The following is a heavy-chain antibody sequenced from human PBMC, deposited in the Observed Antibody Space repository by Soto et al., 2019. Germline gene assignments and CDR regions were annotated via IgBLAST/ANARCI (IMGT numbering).Heavy chain of an antibody. CDR1: GFTFSNAW. Sequence: GGSLRLSCAASGFTFSNAWMSWVRQAPGKGLAWVGRIKSKTDGGTTDYAAPVKGRFTISRDDTKNTLYLQMNSLRAEDTAVYYCAKAPAPGKLLWFGEPLTHDAFDIWGQGTMVTVSS. CDR2: IKSKTDGGTT. CDR3: AKAPAPGKLLWFGEPLTHDAFDI. J-gene: IGHJ3*02. D-gene: IGHD3-10*01. V-gene: IGHV3-15*01.